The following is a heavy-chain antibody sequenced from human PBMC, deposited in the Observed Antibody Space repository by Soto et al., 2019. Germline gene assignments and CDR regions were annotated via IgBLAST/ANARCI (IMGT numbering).Heavy chain of an antibody. J-gene: IGHJ3*02. CDR1: GGTFSSYT. D-gene: IGHD5-12*01. V-gene: IGHV1-69*02. Sequence: ASVKVSCKASGGTFSSYTISWVRQAPGQGLEWMGRIIPILGIANYAQKFQGRVTITADKSTSTAYMELSSLRSEDTAVYYCARRFREYSGYGDDAFDIWGQGTMVTVSS. CDR3: ARRFREYSGYGDDAFDI. CDR2: IIPILGIA.